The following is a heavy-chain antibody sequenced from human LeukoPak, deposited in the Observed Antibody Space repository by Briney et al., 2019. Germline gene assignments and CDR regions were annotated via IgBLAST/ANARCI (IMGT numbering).Heavy chain of an antibody. D-gene: IGHD6-13*01. J-gene: IGHJ4*02. V-gene: IGHV1-46*03. CDR3: ALAAAGTAYSDY. CDR2: INPSGGST. Sequence: ASVKVSCKASGYTFTSYYMHWVRQAPGQGLEWMGIINPSGGSTSYAQKFQGRVTMTRDTSTSTVYMELSSLRSEDTAVYYCALAAAGTAYSDYWGQGTLVTVSS. CDR1: GYTFTSYY.